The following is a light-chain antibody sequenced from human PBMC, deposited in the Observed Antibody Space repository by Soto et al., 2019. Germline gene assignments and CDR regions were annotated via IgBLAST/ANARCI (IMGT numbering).Light chain of an antibody. J-gene: IGKJ4*01. Sequence: DIQMTQSPSSLSASVGDRVTITCRASQSISYYLNWYQQKPGKAPKLLIYGASSLQSGVPSRFSVSGSGTDFTLTISSLQPEDFASYYCQQSYSTPPTFGGGTKVEI. CDR2: GAS. V-gene: IGKV1-39*01. CDR1: QSISYY. CDR3: QQSYSTPPT.